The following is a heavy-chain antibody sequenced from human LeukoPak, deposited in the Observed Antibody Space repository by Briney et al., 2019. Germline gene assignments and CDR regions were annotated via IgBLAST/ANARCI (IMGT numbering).Heavy chain of an antibody. D-gene: IGHD2-8*01. CDR2: IKSKTDGGTT. V-gene: IGHV3-15*01. CDR1: GFTFSSFA. Sequence: AGGSLRLSCAASGFTFSSFAMSWVRQAPGKGLEWVGRIKSKTDGGTTDYAAPVKGRFTISRDDSKNTLYLQMNSLKTEDTAVYYCTSDKENGALIWGQGTMVTVSS. CDR3: TSDKENGALI. J-gene: IGHJ3*02.